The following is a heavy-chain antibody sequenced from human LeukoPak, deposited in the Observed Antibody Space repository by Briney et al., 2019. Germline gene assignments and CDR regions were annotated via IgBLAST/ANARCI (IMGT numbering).Heavy chain of an antibody. D-gene: IGHD4-23*01. J-gene: IGHJ4*02. Sequence: PGGSLRLSCAASGFTFSSYSMNWVRQAPGKGLEWVSYISSSNNTIYYADSVKGRFTISRDSSKNTLYLQMNSLRGEDTAIYYCAKEILDYGGNSDYWGQGTLVTVSS. CDR3: AKEILDYGGNSDY. CDR2: ISSSNNTI. V-gene: IGHV3-48*04. CDR1: GFTFSSYS.